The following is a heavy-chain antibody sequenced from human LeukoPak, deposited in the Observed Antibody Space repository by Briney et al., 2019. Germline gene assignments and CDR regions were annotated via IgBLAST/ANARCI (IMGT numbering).Heavy chain of an antibody. CDR3: ARVEGPTAYFGY. CDR1: GFTFSSYS. Sequence: GGSLRLSCAASGFTFSSYSMNWVRQAPGKGLEWVSSISSSSGYIYYADSVKGRFTISRDNAKNSLYLQMNSLRAEDTAVYYCARVEGPTAYFGYWGQRTLVTVSS. J-gene: IGHJ4*02. CDR2: ISSSSGYI. V-gene: IGHV3-21*04.